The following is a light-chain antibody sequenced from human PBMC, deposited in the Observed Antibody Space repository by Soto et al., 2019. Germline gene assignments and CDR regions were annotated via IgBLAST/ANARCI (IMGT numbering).Light chain of an antibody. CDR2: AAS. V-gene: IGKV3-15*01. Sequence: EIVVTQSPGILSVSPGDRATLSCRASQSVGRNLAWYQQKPGQAPTLLIYAASTRATGLPARFSGSWSGTDFTLNISSLQSEDFAVYYCQEYSKWPLFTFGPGTRVDIK. CDR1: QSVGRN. CDR3: QEYSKWPLFT. J-gene: IGKJ3*01.